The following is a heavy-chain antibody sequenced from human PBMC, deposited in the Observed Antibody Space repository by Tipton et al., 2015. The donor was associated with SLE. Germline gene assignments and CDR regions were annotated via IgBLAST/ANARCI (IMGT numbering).Heavy chain of an antibody. V-gene: IGHV4-59*01. J-gene: IGHJ1*01. CDR2: IYYSGST. CDR1: GGSISSYY. Sequence: TLSLTCTVSGGSISSYYWSWIRQPPGKGLEWIGYIYYSGSTNYNPSLKSRVTISVDTSKNQFSLKLSSVTAADAAVYYCPRFRGRGYFQHWGQGTLVTVSS. D-gene: IGHD3-10*01. CDR3: PRFRGRGYFQH.